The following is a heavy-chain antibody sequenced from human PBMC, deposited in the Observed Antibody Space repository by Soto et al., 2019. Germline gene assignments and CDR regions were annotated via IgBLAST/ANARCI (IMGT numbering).Heavy chain of an antibody. CDR1: GGTFSSYA. J-gene: IGHJ6*02. CDR3: ARDAELRYFDYYYYGMDV. D-gene: IGHD3-9*01. CDR2: ISAYNGNT. Sequence: ASVKVSCKASGGTFSSYAISWVRQAPGQGLEWMGWISAYNGNTNYAQKLQGRVTMTTDTSTSTAYMELRSLRSYDTAVYYCARDAELRYFDYYYYGMDVWGQGTTVTVS. V-gene: IGHV1-18*01.